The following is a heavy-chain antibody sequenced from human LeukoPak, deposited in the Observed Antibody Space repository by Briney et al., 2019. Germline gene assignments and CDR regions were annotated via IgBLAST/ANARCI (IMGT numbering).Heavy chain of an antibody. CDR1: GFTFSSYG. D-gene: IGHD2-21*02. J-gene: IGHJ4*02. Sequence: PRGSLRLSCAASGFTFSSYGMHWVRQAPGKGLEWVAVISYDGSNKYYADSVKGRFTISRDNSKNTLYLQMNSLRAEDTAVYYCARDHIVVVTATPSDGFDYWGQGTLVTVSS. CDR2: ISYDGSNK. V-gene: IGHV3-30*03. CDR3: ARDHIVVVTATPSDGFDY.